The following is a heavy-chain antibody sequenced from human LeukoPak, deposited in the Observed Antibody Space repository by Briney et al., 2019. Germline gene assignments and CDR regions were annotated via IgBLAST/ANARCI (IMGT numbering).Heavy chain of an antibody. CDR3: ATEGSFDY. Sequence: SGGSLRLSCADSGFTFSDYYMSWIRQAPGKGLEWVAVISFDASNKYYADSVKGRFTISRDNSKNTLYLQMNSLRAEDAAVYYCATEGSFDYWGQGTLVTVSS. CDR1: GFTFSDYY. J-gene: IGHJ4*02. V-gene: IGHV3-30*03. CDR2: ISFDASNK.